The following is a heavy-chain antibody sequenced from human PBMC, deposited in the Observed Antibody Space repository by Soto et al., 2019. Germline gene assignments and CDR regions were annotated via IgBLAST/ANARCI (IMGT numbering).Heavy chain of an antibody. J-gene: IGHJ4*02. CDR2: ISYDGSNK. CDR1: GFTFSSYG. Sequence: QVQLVEAGGGVVQPGRSLRLSCAASGFTFSSYGMHWVGQAPGKGLEWVAGISYDGSNKYYADSVKGRFTISRDNSKNTLYLQLNSLRAEDTAVYYCAKDHGDKGSGSYFDYWGQGTLVTVSS. CDR3: AKDHGDKGSGSYFDY. V-gene: IGHV3-30*18. D-gene: IGHD1-26*01.